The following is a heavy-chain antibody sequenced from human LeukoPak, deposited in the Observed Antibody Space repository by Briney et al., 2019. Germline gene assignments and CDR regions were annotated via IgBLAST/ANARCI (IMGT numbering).Heavy chain of an antibody. J-gene: IGHJ5*02. D-gene: IGHD3-10*01. CDR2: IYYSGST. CDR1: GGSISSSSYY. Sequence: PSETLSLTSTDSGGSISSSSYYWGWIRQPPGKGLEWIGSIYYSGSTYYNPSLKSRVTISVDTSKNQFSLKLNSVTAADTAVYYCARDPSGWFDPWGQGTLVTVSS. CDR3: ARDPSGWFDP. V-gene: IGHV4-39*07.